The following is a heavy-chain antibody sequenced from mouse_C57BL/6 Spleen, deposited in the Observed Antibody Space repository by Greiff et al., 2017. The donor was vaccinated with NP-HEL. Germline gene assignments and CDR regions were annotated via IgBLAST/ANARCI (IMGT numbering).Heavy chain of an antibody. CDR1: GFSLTSYG. D-gene: IGHD2-4*01. CDR2: IWSGGST. CDR3: ARNFYEYDEYFDV. V-gene: IGHV2-2*01. Sequence: QVQLKESGPGLVQPSQSLSITCTVSGFSLTSYGVHWVRQSPGKGLEWLGVIWSGGSTDYNAAFISRLSISKDNSKSQVFFKMNSLQADDTAIYYCARNFYEYDEYFDVWGTGTTVTVSS. J-gene: IGHJ1*03.